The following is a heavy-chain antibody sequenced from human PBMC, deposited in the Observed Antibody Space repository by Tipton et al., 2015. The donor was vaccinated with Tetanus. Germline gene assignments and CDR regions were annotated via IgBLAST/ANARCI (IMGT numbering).Heavy chain of an antibody. Sequence: VQLVQSGGGLVQPGGSLRLSCAASGFTFSSYNMNWVRQAPGKGLEWISYISASSGTIFYADSVKGRFTISRDNSKNSLYLQMNSLRDDDTAVYYCSRGERLGYCSSISCYLDYWGQGTLVTVSS. V-gene: IGHV3-48*02. CDR1: GFTFSSYN. CDR3: SRGERLGYCSSISCYLDY. D-gene: IGHD2-2*01. CDR2: ISASSGTI. J-gene: IGHJ4*02.